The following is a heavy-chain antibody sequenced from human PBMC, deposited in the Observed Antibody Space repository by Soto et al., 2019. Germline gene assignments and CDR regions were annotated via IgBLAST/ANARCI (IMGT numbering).Heavy chain of an antibody. CDR2: IKQDGSEK. J-gene: IGHJ4*02. V-gene: IGHV3-7*03. CDR1: GFTFSSYW. D-gene: IGHD1-26*01. Sequence: PGGSLRLSCAASGFTFSSYWMSWVRQAPGKGLEWVANIKQDGSEKYYVDSVKGRFTISRDDSKNSLYLHMNSLKTEDTAVYYCARAPVGGSYFDYWGQGTPVTVSS. CDR3: ARAPVGGSYFDY.